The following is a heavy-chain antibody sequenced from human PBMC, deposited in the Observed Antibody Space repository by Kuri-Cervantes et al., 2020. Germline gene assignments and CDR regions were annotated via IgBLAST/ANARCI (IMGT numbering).Heavy chain of an antibody. D-gene: IGHD3-22*01. CDR2: LTPDGSST. CDR3: ARDPAGLPLGNLVTMIVIEDY. Sequence: GESLKISCASSGFTFSNYWMHWVRQAPGKGLVWVSRLTPDGSSTNYADSVKGRFTISRDNAKNTLYLQMNSLRAEDTAVYYCARDPAGLPLGNLVTMIVIEDYWGQGTLVTVSS. V-gene: IGHV3-74*01. J-gene: IGHJ4*02. CDR1: GFTFSNYW.